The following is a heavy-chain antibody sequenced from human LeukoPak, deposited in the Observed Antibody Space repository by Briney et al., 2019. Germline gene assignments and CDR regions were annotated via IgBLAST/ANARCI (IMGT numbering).Heavy chain of an antibody. CDR2: TYYSGSI. D-gene: IGHD2-15*01. V-gene: IGHV4-39*07. CDR3: AINYCSGGSCYLR. J-gene: IGHJ4*02. CDR1: GGSISSSSYY. Sequence: SETLSLTCTVSGGSISSSSYYWGWIRQPPGKGLEWIGYTYYSGSIYYNPSHKSRVTMSVDTSKNQFSLKLSSVTAVDTAVYYCAINYCSGGSCYLRWGQGTLVTVSS.